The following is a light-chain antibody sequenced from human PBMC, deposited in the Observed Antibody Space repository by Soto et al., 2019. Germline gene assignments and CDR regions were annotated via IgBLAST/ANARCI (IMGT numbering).Light chain of an antibody. J-gene: IGLJ3*02. CDR1: SSDVGVYDY. CDR2: DVT. CDR3: CSYTTRNTWV. V-gene: IGLV2-14*03. Sequence: QSALTQPASVSGSPGQSITISCTGTSSDVGVYDYVSWYQHHPGKAPKLMIYDVTSRPSGVSSRFSGYKSGTAASLTISGLQAEDAAYYYCCSYTTRNTWVFGGGTKVTVL.